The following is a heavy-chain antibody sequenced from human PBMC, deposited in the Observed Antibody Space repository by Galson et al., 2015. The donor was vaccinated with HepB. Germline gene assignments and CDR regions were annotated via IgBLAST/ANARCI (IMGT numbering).Heavy chain of an antibody. CDR1: GGSISSHF. CDR3: ARDDLNGGSKNWFDL. V-gene: IGHV4-4*07. D-gene: IGHD2-15*01. CDR2: ISTNGNT. J-gene: IGHJ5*02. Sequence: LSLTCTVSGGSISSHFWTWIRQPAGKGLEWIGRISTNGNTNYNPSLKSRVTMSVDTSKNQFSLNLGSVTAADTAVYFCARDDLNGGSKNWFDLWGQGTLVTVSS.